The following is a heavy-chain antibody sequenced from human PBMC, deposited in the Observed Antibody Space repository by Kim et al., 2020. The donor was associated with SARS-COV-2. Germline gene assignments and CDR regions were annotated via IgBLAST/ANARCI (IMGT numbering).Heavy chain of an antibody. J-gene: IGHJ4*02. V-gene: IGHV3-74*01. CDR1: GFTFSSYW. D-gene: IGHD3-10*01. Sequence: GGSLRLSCAASGFTFSSYWMHWVRQAPGKGLVWVSRINSDGSSTSYADSVKGRFTISRDNAKNTLYLQMNSLRAEDTAVYYCARDAAISHRITMVRGVPHWGQGTLVTVSS. CDR2: INSDGSST. CDR3: ARDAAISHRITMVRGVPH.